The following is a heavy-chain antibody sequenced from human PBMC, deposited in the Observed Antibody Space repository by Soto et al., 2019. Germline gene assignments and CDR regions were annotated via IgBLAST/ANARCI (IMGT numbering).Heavy chain of an antibody. CDR1: GFTFSNAW. Sequence: GGSLRLSCAASGFTFSNAWMSWVRQAPGKGLEWVGRIKSKTDGGTTDYAAPVKGRFTISRDDSKNTLYLQMNSLKTEDTAVYYCTTVDFDWFRRDYDYWGQGTLVTVSS. D-gene: IGHD3-9*01. CDR3: TTVDFDWFRRDYDY. J-gene: IGHJ4*02. CDR2: IKSKTDGGTT. V-gene: IGHV3-15*01.